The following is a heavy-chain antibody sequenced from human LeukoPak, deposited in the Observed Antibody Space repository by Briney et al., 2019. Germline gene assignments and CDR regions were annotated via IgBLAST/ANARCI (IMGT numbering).Heavy chain of an antibody. CDR1: GGSISSGDYY. J-gene: IGHJ4*02. V-gene: IGHV4-30-4*01. Sequence: PSETLSLTCTVSGGSISSGDYYWSWIRQPPGTGLEWIGYIYYSGSTYYNPSPKSRVTISVDTSKNQFSLKLSSVTAADTAVYYCARYCSSTSCSPGIYYFDYWGQGTLVTVSS. D-gene: IGHD2-2*01. CDR3: ARYCSSTSCSPGIYYFDY. CDR2: IYYSGST.